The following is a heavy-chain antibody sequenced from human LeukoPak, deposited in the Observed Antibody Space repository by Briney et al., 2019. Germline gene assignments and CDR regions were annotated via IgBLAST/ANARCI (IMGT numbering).Heavy chain of an antibody. D-gene: IGHD6-6*01. Sequence: GGSLRLSCVLSGFSFSNAWMSWVRQAPGKGLEWVGRIKSKTDGGTTDYAAPVKGRFSISRDDSKDTLYLQMNSLTTEDTAVYYCTTEEVAARPRSYSVDGSGQGTTVTVSS. CDR1: GFSFSNAW. V-gene: IGHV3-15*01. J-gene: IGHJ6*01. CDR3: TTEEVAARPRSYSVDG. CDR2: IKSKTDGGTT.